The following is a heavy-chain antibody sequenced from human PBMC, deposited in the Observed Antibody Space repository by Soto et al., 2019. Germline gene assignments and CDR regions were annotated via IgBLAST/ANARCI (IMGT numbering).Heavy chain of an antibody. V-gene: IGHV3-23*01. CDR3: AKDLGILTGYCRGPHFDY. Sequence: HPGGSLRLSCAASGFTFSSYAMSWVRQAPGKGLEWVSAISGSGGSTYYADSVKGRFTISRDNSKNTLYLQMNSLRAEDTAVYYCAKDLGILTGYCRGPHFDYWGQGTLVTVSS. CDR1: GFTFSSYA. CDR2: ISGSGGST. D-gene: IGHD3-9*01. J-gene: IGHJ4*02.